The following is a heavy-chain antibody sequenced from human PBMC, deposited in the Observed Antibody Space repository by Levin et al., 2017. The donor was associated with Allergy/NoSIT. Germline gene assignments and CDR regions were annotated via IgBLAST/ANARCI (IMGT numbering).Heavy chain of an antibody. CDR3: ARAAVPAAIRWDFDY. J-gene: IGHJ4*02. CDR1: GFAFSSYW. Sequence: GESLKISCAASGFAFSSYWMHWVRQAPGKGLVWVSRINSDGSITNYADSVKGRFTISRDNAKNTLYLQMTSLRAEDTAVYYCARAAVPAAIRWDFDYWGQGTLVTVSS. CDR2: INSDGSIT. V-gene: IGHV3-74*01. D-gene: IGHD2-2*02.